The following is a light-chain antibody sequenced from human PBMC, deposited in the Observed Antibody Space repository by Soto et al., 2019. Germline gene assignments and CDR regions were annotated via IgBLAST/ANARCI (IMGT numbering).Light chain of an antibody. CDR2: DAA. CDR1: ESVNTY. J-gene: IGKJ5*01. V-gene: IGKV3-11*01. Sequence: EIVLTQSPATLSLSSGERTTLSCRASESVNTYLAWHQQKPGQPPRVLIYDAANRATDIPARFSGSGSGTDFTLTINSLEPGDFAAYYCQHRRVGVTIRQGTRQGIK. CDR3: QHRRVGVT.